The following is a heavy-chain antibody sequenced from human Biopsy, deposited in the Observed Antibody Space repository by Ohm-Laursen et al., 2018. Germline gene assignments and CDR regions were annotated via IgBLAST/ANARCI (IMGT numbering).Heavy chain of an antibody. V-gene: IGHV1-2*02. Sequence: SVNVSCNPSGYTFTAFSVHWLRQAPGHGLEWMGWINPNSGNANYAQSFQGRLTVTRDTSISTAYTELTSLTFDDTAIYYCARVPAYPSIDGYYGLDLWGQGTTVIVSS. CDR1: GYTFTAFS. CDR3: ARVPAYPSIDGYYGLDL. CDR2: INPNSGNA. D-gene: IGHD3-9*01. J-gene: IGHJ6*02.